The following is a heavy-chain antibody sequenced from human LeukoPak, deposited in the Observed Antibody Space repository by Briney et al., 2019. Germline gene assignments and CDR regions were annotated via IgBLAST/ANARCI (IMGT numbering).Heavy chain of an antibody. CDR1: GFTFSSYG. J-gene: IGHJ6*02. D-gene: IGHD5-12*01. V-gene: IGHV3-33*08. Sequence: GESLKISCAASGFTFSSYGMHWVRQAPGKGLEWVAVIWYDGSNKYYADSVKGRFTISRDNSKNTLYLQMNSLRAEDTAVYYCARERGYSGRYYGMDVWGQGTTVTVSS. CDR3: ARERGYSGRYYGMDV. CDR2: IWYDGSNK.